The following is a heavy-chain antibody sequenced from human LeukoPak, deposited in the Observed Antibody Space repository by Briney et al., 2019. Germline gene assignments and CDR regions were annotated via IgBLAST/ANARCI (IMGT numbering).Heavy chain of an antibody. J-gene: IGHJ4*02. CDR3: AKTAKYYYGSETYYFCEY. D-gene: IGHD3-10*01. CDR2: ISYTGST. V-gene: IGHV4-59*08. CDR1: GGSISSYY. Sequence: PSETLSFTCTVYGGSISSYYWSWLGQHQGHGLEWFGYISYTGSTTYNSSLKSRLTISLDTSQNQFSLKLTSVIPADTAVYYCAKTAKYYYGSETYYFCEYWGQGTLVTVSS.